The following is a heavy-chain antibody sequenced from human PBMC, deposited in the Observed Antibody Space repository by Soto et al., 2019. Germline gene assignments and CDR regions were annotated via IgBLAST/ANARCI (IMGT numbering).Heavy chain of an antibody. CDR3: ARGASGSYPNYFQH. CDR1: GFTFSSYW. V-gene: IGHV3-7*03. D-gene: IGHD1-26*01. CDR2: IKQDGSEK. J-gene: IGHJ1*01. Sequence: EVQLVESGGGLVQPGGSLRLSCAASGFTFSSYWMSWVRQAPGKGLEWVANIKQDGSEKYYVDSVKGRFTISRDNGKNTLYLQMKSRIAEDTDVYYCARGASGSYPNYFQHWGQGTLVTVSS.